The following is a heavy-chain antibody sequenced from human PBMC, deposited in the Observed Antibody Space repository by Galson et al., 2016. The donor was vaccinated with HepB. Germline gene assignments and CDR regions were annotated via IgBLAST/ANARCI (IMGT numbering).Heavy chain of an antibody. V-gene: IGHV3-30*03. CDR2: ISYDGSNK. D-gene: IGHD6-13*01. J-gene: IGHJ4*02. Sequence: SLRLSCAASGFTFSSYGIHWVRQAPGKGLEWVALISYDGSNKYYADSVKGRITISRDTSKNTVYLQMNSLRGEDTGVYYCARDKGTSVWYEDYWGQGTLVTVSS. CDR3: ARDKGTSVWYEDY. CDR1: GFTFSSYG.